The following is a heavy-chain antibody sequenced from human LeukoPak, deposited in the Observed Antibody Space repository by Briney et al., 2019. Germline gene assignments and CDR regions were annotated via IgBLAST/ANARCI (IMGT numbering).Heavy chain of an antibody. CDR2: INPNSGGT. CDR1: GYTFTGYY. Sequence: ASVKVSCKASGYTFTGYYTHWVRQAPGQGLEWMGWINPNSGGTNYAQKFQGRVTMTRDTSISTAYMELSRLRSDDTAVYYCARGYCSSTSCLYGGNWFDPWGQGTLVTVSS. D-gene: IGHD2-2*01. J-gene: IGHJ5*02. V-gene: IGHV1-2*02. CDR3: ARGYCSSTSCLYGGNWFDP.